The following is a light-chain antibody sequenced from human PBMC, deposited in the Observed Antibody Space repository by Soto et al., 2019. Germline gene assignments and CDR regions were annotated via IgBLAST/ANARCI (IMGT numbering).Light chain of an antibody. Sequence: DIPMTQSPSSLSASVGDSVTVTCRASQSVSTYLNWYQHKVGKAPKLLIYDASKLQRGVPSRFRGSGSATDFTLTIDSLQPEDFATYYCQQSYRIPITFGGGTRVETK. CDR1: QSVSTY. V-gene: IGKV1-39*01. CDR2: DAS. J-gene: IGKJ4*01. CDR3: QQSYRIPIT.